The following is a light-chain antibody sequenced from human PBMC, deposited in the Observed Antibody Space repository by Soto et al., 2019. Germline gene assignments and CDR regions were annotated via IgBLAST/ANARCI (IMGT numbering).Light chain of an antibody. V-gene: IGKV3-15*01. CDR2: GAS. J-gene: IGKJ1*01. CDR3: QQHHDWLPWT. CDR1: LNIRNN. Sequence: IVMTQSPATLSLFPGERATLSCRASLNIRNNLAWYQQKPGQAPRLLIYGASTRATGIPARFSGSGSGTEFTLTIGSLQSEDFAVYYCQQHHDWLPWTFGQGTRWIS.